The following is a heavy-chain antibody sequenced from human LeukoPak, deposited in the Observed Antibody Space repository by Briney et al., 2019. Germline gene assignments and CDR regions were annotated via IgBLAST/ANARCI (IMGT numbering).Heavy chain of an antibody. CDR1: GTSXXXA. CDR2: IIPIFGTA. J-gene: IGHJ5*02. D-gene: IGHD5-24*01. CDR3: ARAREMATVNWFDP. V-gene: IGHV1-69*05. Sequence: GTSXXXAXXXVRXAPXQGXXXXGGIIPIFGTANYAQKFQGRVTITTDESTSTAYMELSSLRSEDTAVYYCARAREMATVNWFDPWGQGTRSPSPQ.